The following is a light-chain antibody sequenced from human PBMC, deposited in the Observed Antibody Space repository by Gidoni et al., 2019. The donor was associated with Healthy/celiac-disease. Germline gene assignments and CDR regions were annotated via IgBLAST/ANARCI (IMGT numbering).Light chain of an antibody. CDR1: QSISSW. CDR3: QKYNSYPWT. J-gene: IGKJ1*01. V-gene: IGKV1-5*01. Sequence: DIQMTPSPSTLSASVGDRVTITCRASQSISSWLAWYQQKPGKAPKLLIYDASSLESGVPSRFSGSGSGTEFTLTISSLQPDDFATYYCQKYNSYPWTLGQGTKVEIK. CDR2: DAS.